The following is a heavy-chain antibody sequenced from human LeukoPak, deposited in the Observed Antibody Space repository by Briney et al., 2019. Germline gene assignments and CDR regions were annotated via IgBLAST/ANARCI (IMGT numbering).Heavy chain of an antibody. CDR3: ARILYGDYLFDY. V-gene: IGHV1-18*04. CDR1: GYTFTSYG. J-gene: IGHJ4*02. CDR2: ISAYNGNT. D-gene: IGHD4-17*01. Sequence: ASVKVSCTASGYTFTSYGISWVRQAPGQGLEWMGWISAYNGNTNHAQKLQGRVTMTTDTSTSTAYMELRSLRSDDTAVYYCARILYGDYLFDYWGQGTLVTVSS.